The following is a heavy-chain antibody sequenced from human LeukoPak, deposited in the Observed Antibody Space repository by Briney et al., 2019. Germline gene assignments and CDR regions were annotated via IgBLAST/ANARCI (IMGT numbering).Heavy chain of an antibody. CDR1: GFTFSDYY. J-gene: IGHJ6*02. CDR3: ARDFGSSWYNYYYGMDV. Sequence: GGSLRLSCAASGFTFSDYYMSWIRQAPGKGLEWVSYISSSSSTIYYADSVKGRFTISRDNAKNSLYLQMNSLRAEDTAVYYCARDFGSSWYNYYYGMDVWGQGTTVTVSS. D-gene: IGHD6-13*01. V-gene: IGHV3-11*04. CDR2: ISSSSSTI.